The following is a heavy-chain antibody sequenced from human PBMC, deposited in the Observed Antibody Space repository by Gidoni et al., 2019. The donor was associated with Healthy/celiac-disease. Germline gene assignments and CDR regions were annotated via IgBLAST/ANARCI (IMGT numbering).Heavy chain of an antibody. CDR3: ATSSSYYFDY. CDR2: ISWNSGSI. J-gene: IGHJ4*02. CDR1: GFPFDDYA. Sequence: EVQLVESGGGLVQPGRSRSLSCAASGFPFDDYAMHWVRQAPGKGLEWVSGISWNSGSIGYADSVKGRFTISRDNAKNSLYLQMNSLRAEDTALYYCATSSSYYFDYWGQGTLVTVSS. V-gene: IGHV3-9*01. D-gene: IGHD6-6*01.